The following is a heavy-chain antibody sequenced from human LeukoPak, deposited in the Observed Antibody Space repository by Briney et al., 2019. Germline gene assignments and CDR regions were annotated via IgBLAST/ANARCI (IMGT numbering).Heavy chain of an antibody. J-gene: IGHJ4*02. V-gene: IGHV4-34*01. D-gene: IGHD2-2*01. CDR3: ARGPYCSSTSCLFDY. Sequence: SETLSLTCAVYGGSFSGYYWNWIRQPPGKGLEWIGEINHSGSTNYNPSLKSRVTISVDTSKNQFSLKLSSVTAADTAVYYCARGPYCSSTSCLFDYWGQGTLVTVSS. CDR1: GGSFSGYY. CDR2: INHSGST.